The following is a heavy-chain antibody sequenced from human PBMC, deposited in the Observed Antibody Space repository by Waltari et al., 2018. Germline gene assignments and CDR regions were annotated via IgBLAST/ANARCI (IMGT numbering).Heavy chain of an antibody. V-gene: IGHV3-23*01. J-gene: IGHJ6*02. CDR2: ISGSGGRI. CDR3: AKISSGYYGMDV. D-gene: IGHD3-16*02. CDR1: GFTFNSYA. Sequence: LSCAASGFTFNSYAMSWVRQAPGKGLEWVSLISGSGGRINYADSVKGRFTISRDNSKNTLDLQMNSLRAEDTAVYYCAKISSGYYGMDVWGQGTTVTVSS.